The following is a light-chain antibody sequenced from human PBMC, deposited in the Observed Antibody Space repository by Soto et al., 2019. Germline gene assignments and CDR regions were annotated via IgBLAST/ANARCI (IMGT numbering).Light chain of an antibody. CDR3: QQYNNWPPYT. CDR2: GAS. CDR1: QSVSSN. V-gene: IGKV3-15*01. Sequence: EIVMTQSPATLSVSPGERATLSCRASQSVSSNLAWYQQKPGQAPRLLIYGASTRATAIPARFSSSGSATEFTLTISRLQSEDFAVYYCQQYNNWPPYTLGQGTKREIK. J-gene: IGKJ2*01.